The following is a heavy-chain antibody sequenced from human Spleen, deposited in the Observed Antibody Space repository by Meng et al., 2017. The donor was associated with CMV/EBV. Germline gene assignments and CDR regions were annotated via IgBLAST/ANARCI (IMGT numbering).Heavy chain of an antibody. CDR2: ISAYNGNT. J-gene: IGHJ4*02. CDR3: ARDEGSSWFYFDY. V-gene: IGHV1-18*01. CDR1: GYTFTSYG. D-gene: IGHD6-13*01. Sequence: CKASGYTFTSYGISWVRQAPGQGLEWMGWISAYNGNTNYAQKLQSRVTMTTDTSTSTACMELRSLRSDDTAVYYCARDEGSSWFYFDYWGQGTLVTVSS.